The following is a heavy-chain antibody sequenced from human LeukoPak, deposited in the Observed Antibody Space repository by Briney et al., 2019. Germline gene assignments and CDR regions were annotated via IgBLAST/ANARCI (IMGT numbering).Heavy chain of an antibody. Sequence: GASVKVSCKASGYTFTSYAMHWARQAPGQRLEWMGWINAGNGNTKYSQKFQGRVTMTRDTSISTAYMELSRLRSDDTAVYYCARRGTGRPFDYWGQGTLVTVSS. CDR1: GYTFTSYA. CDR3: ARRGTGRPFDY. D-gene: IGHD3-10*01. J-gene: IGHJ4*02. V-gene: IGHV1-3*01. CDR2: INAGNGNT.